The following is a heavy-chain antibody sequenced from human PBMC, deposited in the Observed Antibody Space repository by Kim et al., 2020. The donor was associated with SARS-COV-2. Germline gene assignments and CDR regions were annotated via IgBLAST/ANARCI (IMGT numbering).Heavy chain of an antibody. V-gene: IGHV4-39*01. J-gene: IGHJ5*02. CDR2: IYYSGST. CDR3: ARHVGVRGVIGGWFDP. CDR1: GGSISSSSYY. Sequence: SETLSLTCTVSGGSISSSSYYWGWIRQPPGKGLEWIGSIYYSGSTYYNPSLKSRVTISVDTSKNQFSLKLSSVTAADTAVYYCARHVGVRGVIGGWFDPWGQGTLVTVSS. D-gene: IGHD3-10*01.